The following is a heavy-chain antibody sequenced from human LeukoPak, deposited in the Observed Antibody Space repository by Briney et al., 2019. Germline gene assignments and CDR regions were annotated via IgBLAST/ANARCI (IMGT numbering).Heavy chain of an antibody. CDR2: IIPILGIA. V-gene: IGHV1-69*04. D-gene: IGHD5-12*01. J-gene: IGHJ4*02. CDR3: ARARGYSGYDYKWYFDY. CDR1: GGTFSSYA. Sequence: SVKVSCKASGGTFSSYAISWVRQAPGQGLEWMGRIIPILGIANYAQKFQGRVTITADKSTSTAYMELSSLRSEDTAVYYCARARGYSGYDYKWYFDYWGQGTLVTVSS.